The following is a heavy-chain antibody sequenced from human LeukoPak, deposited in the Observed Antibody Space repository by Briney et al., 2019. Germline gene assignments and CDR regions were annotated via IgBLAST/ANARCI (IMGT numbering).Heavy chain of an antibody. Sequence: GESLKISCKGSGYSFISSWIGWVRQMPGKGLERMGIIYPGDSDTRYSPSFQGQVTISADKSISTAYLQWSSLKASDTAMYYCARPSTYTKWELQYYFDYWGQGTLVTVSS. CDR3: ARPSTYTKWELQYYFDY. CDR2: IYPGDSDT. CDR1: GYSFISSW. V-gene: IGHV5-51*01. J-gene: IGHJ4*02. D-gene: IGHD1-26*01.